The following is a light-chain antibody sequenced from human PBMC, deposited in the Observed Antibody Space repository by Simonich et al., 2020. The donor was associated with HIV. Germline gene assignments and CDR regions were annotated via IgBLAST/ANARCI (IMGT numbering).Light chain of an antibody. CDR3: QQSYSTPYT. V-gene: IGKV1-39*01. Sequence: DIQMTQSLSSLSASVGDRVTVTCRASQTISNYLNWYQQKPGKAPQPLIYGASILQSGVPSRFSGRRSGTDFTLTISNLQPEDFATYYCQQSYSTPYTFGQGTKVEIK. CDR2: GAS. CDR1: QTISNY. J-gene: IGKJ2*01.